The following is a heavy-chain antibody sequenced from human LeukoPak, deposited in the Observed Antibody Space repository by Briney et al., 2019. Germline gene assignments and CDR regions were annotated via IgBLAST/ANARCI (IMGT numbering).Heavy chain of an antibody. V-gene: IGHV3-7*01. J-gene: IGHJ4*02. CDR2: IKQDGSEK. D-gene: IGHD5-12*01. CDR3: ARGLERGYRTAYYFDY. Sequence: GGSLRLSCAASGFLFSNYGMHWVRQAPGKGLECVANIKQDGSEKYYVDSVEGRFSISRDNAKNSLYLQMNSLRAEDTAVYYCARGLERGYRTAYYFDYWGQGTLVTVSS. CDR1: GFLFSNYG.